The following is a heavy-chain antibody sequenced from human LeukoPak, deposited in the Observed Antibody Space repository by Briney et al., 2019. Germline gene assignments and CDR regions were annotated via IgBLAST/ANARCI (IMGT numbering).Heavy chain of an antibody. V-gene: IGHV4-39*01. D-gene: IGHD1-1*01. CDR2: IFYSGST. J-gene: IGHJ6*03. Sequence: SETLSLTCTVSGGSISSTPYYWGWVRQPPGKGREWIGSIFYSGSTYSNPSLRSRVTISVDTSKSQYSLNLSPVTAADTAVYYCARHRDDYYYYYYMDVWGKGTTVTVSS. CDR1: GGSISSTPYY. CDR3: ARHRDDYYYYYYMDV.